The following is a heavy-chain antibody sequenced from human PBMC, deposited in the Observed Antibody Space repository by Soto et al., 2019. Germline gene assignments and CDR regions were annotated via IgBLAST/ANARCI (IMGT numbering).Heavy chain of an antibody. V-gene: IGHV3-53*01. CDR3: ARNGWGMATVGM. J-gene: IGHJ4*02. CDR2: IYSGGTT. D-gene: IGHD1-26*01. Sequence: EVQLVESGGGLVQPGGSLRLSCAASGFTVSNNYMIWFRLPPGKGLEWVALIYSGGTTYYADSVKGRFTISRDNSKNTLSLQMYSLRVEDTAVYYCARNGWGMATVGMGGPGTLVTVSS. CDR1: GFTVSNNY.